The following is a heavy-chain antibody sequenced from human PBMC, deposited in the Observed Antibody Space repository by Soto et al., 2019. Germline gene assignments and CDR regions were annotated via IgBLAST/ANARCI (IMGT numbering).Heavy chain of an antibody. J-gene: IGHJ6*01. Sequence: QVELVESGGGLAKPGGSLRLSCAASGFTFSDYDMSWIRQAPGKGLEWVSYTSSSGSTTYYADSVKGRCTMSRDNAKNSTYLHINRLRVGDTAVYYCARGPRGIAVDHSSYYGMGVWGHGNTVTGSA. V-gene: IGHV3-11*01. CDR3: ARGPRGIAVDHSSYYGMGV. CDR1: GFTFSDYD. CDR2: TSSSGSTT. D-gene: IGHD6-19*01.